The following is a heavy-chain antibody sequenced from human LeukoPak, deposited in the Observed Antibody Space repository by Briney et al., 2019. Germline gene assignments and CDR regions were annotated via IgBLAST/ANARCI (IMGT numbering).Heavy chain of an antibody. CDR2: ISSSSSYI. CDR3: ARDLSGLGYYDILTGSNMGLFDY. V-gene: IGHV3-21*01. D-gene: IGHD3-9*01. J-gene: IGHJ4*02. CDR1: GFTFSSYS. Sequence: PGGSLRLSCAASGFTFSSYSMNWVRQAPGKGLEWVSSISSSSSYIYYADSVKGRFTISRDNAKNSLYLQMNSLRAEDTAVYYCARDLSGLGYYDILTGSNMGLFDYWGQGTLVTVSS.